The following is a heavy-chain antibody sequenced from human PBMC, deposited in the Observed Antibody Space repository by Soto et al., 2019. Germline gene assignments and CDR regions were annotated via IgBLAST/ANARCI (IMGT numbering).Heavy chain of an antibody. D-gene: IGHD2-2*01. Sequence: QVQLQQSGPGLVKPSQTLSLTCAISGDSVSTNSATWDWIRLSPSRGLEWLGRTYYRAKWYNDYAVSVKRRITTNTDTSNNQFSLQLNSVTPDDTAVYYCARLVGNSWLDSWGQGPLVTVSS. CDR2: TYYRAKWYN. CDR1: GDSVSTNSAT. V-gene: IGHV6-1*01. CDR3: ARLVGNSWLDS. J-gene: IGHJ5*01.